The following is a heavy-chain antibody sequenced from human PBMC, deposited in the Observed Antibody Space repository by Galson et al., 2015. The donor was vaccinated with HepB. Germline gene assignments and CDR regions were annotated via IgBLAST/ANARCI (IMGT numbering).Heavy chain of an antibody. V-gene: IGHV3-11*06. J-gene: IGHJ4*02. Sequence: SLRLSCAASGFTFNDYYMTWVRQPPGKGLEWISYISGSSGFTIYADSVKGRFTVSRDSAKNSLFLQMNSLRAEDTAVYYCSRIYSFWSDYPNFDHWGQGTLVTVSS. D-gene: IGHD3-3*01. CDR2: ISGSSGFT. CDR3: SRIYSFWSDYPNFDH. CDR1: GFTFNDYY.